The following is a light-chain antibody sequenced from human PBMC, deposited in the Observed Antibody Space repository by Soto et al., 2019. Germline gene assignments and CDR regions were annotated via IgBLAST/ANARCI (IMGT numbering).Light chain of an antibody. CDR1: TSDVGRYNY. Sequence: QSVLAQPASVSGAPGQSITLSCPGTTSDVGRYNYVSWYQQHPGKAPKLMIYEVSNRPSAVSDRFSGSKSGNTASLTISGLQAEDEADYFCSSYSSSDTVVFGGGTQRTVL. CDR3: SSYSSSDTVV. J-gene: IGLJ2*01. CDR2: EVS. V-gene: IGLV2-14*01.